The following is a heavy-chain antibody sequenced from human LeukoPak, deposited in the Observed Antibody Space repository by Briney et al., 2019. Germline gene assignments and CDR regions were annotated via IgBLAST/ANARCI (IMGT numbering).Heavy chain of an antibody. D-gene: IGHD3-9*01. CDR2: IKQDGSEK. V-gene: IGHV3-7*01. J-gene: IGHJ4*02. CDR3: ARSPRGDILTGYLYGY. CDR1: GFTFSSYW. Sequence: GGSLRPACAASGFTFSSYWLTWVRQAPGKGLEWVAYIKQDGSEKYFVDSVKGRFTISRDNAKNSLYLQMNSLRAEDTAVYYCARSPRGDILTGYLYGYWGQGTLVTVSS.